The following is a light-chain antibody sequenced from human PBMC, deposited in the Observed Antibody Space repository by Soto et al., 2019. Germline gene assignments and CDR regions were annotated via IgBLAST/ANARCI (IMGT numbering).Light chain of an antibody. CDR3: QQYNSYRFT. CDR1: QSISSW. Sequence: DIQMTQSPSTLSASVGDRVTITCRASQSISSWLVWYQQKPAKAPQLLIYDASSFESGVPSRFSGSGSGTEFTLTISSLQPDDFASYYCQQYNSYRFTFGPGTKVDIK. J-gene: IGKJ3*01. CDR2: DAS. V-gene: IGKV1-5*01.